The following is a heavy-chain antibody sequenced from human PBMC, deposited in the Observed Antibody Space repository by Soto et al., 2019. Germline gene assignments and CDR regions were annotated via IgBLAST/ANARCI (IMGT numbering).Heavy chain of an antibody. CDR1: GFTFSNYW. CDR2: IKSDGSDK. Sequence: EVHLMESGGGLVQPGGSLTLSCAASGFTFSNYWMSWVRQAPGLGLEWVANIKSDGSDKYYVDSVKGRLTISRDNTKNSLSLQMNSLRAEDTAVYYCARDRYSSSLFDFWGQGTMVTVSS. J-gene: IGHJ3*01. D-gene: IGHD6-13*01. CDR3: ARDRYSSSLFDF. V-gene: IGHV3-7*03.